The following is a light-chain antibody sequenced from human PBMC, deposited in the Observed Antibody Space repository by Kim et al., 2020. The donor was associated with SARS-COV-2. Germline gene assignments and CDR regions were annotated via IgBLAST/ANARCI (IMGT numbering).Light chain of an antibody. CDR3: QVWDSSSDHVV. CDR1: NIGRQR. Sequence: APGKTARNTCGGNNIGRQRVHWYQQKPGHAPVLVIYYDTNRPSGIPERFSGSNSGNTATLTISRVEAGDEADYYCQVWDSSSDHVVFGGGTQLTVL. J-gene: IGLJ2*01. CDR2: YDT. V-gene: IGLV3-21*04.